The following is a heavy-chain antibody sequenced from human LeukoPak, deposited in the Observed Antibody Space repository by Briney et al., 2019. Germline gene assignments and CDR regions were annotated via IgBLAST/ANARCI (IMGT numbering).Heavy chain of an antibody. D-gene: IGHD2-21*02. CDR1: GFTFSSYA. CDR2: ISGSGGST. V-gene: IGHV3-23*01. Sequence: SGGSLRLSCAASGFTFSSYAMSWVRQAPGKGLEWVSAISGSGGSTYYADSVKGRFTISRDNSKNTLYLQMNSLRAEDTAVYYCAKDRSGGGDCYSCWGQGTLVTVSS. J-gene: IGHJ4*02. CDR3: AKDRSGGGDCYSC.